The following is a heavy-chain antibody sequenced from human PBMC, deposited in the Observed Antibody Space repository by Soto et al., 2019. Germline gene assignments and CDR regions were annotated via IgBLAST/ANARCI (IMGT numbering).Heavy chain of an antibody. Sequence: PGESLKISCEASGFTFRNYKMNWVRQAPGKGLEWVAVISYDGSNKHYADSVKGRFTISRDNSKNTLDLQMNSLRAEDTAVYYCAKDTYYYDRSGYYTYDYWGQGTQVTVSS. J-gene: IGHJ4*02. CDR3: AKDTYYYDRSGYYTYDY. D-gene: IGHD3-22*01. V-gene: IGHV3-30*18. CDR2: ISYDGSNK. CDR1: GFTFRNYK.